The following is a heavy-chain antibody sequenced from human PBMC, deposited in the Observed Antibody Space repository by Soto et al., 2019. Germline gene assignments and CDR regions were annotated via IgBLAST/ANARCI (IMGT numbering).Heavy chain of an antibody. Sequence: SETLSLTCTVSGGSISSSSYYWGWIRQPPGKGLEWIGSIYYSGSTYYNPSLKSRVTISVDTSKNQFSLKLSSVTAADTAVYYCARSTKYGDLDWGQGTLVTVSS. D-gene: IGHD4-17*01. CDR3: ARSTKYGDLD. CDR2: IYYSGST. CDR1: GGSISSSSYY. J-gene: IGHJ4*02. V-gene: IGHV4-39*01.